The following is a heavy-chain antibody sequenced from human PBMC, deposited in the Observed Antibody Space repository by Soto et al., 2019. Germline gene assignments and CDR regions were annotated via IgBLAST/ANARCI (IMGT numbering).Heavy chain of an antibody. CDR3: ARDFTKSSSWPYYFDY. CDR1: GYTFTTYG. CDR2: ISAYSGST. J-gene: IGHJ4*02. D-gene: IGHD6-13*01. V-gene: IGHV1-18*01. Sequence: ASVKVSCKASGYTFTTYGISWVRQAPGQGLEWMGWISAYSGSTKFAQKLQGRVTMTTDTSTTTAYMELRSLTSDDTAVYYCARDFTKSSSWPYYFDYWDQGTLVTVSS.